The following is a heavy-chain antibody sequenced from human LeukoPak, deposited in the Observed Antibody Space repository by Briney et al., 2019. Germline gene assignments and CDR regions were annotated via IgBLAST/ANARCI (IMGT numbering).Heavy chain of an antibody. CDR3: VRQDCNGGKCHLDY. J-gene: IGHJ4*02. D-gene: IGHD2/OR15-2a*01. V-gene: IGHV3-30*04. CDR2: ISYDGNNK. Sequence: SGGSLRLSCATSGFSFSNYAMHWLRQAPGKGLEWVTVISYDGNNKYYADSVKGRFTISRDKSKNSLSVQMNSLSAEDTAVYYCVRQDCNGGKCHLDYWGQGTLVTVSS. CDR1: GFSFSNYA.